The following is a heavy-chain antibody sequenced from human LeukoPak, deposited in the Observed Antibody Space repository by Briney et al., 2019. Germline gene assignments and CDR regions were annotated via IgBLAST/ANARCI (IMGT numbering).Heavy chain of an antibody. Sequence: PGGSVRRSGSASGFTFSSYSMNWLGQAPGKGREWCSSIISSSSNIYYADSVKGRFTIYRDNAKNSLYLQMNSLRAEDTAVYYCAREVSGLFYDSSGSDYWGQGTLVTVSS. D-gene: IGHD3-22*01. CDR3: AREVSGLFYDSSGSDY. CDR1: GFTFSSYS. CDR2: IISSSSNI. J-gene: IGHJ4*02. V-gene: IGHV3-21*01.